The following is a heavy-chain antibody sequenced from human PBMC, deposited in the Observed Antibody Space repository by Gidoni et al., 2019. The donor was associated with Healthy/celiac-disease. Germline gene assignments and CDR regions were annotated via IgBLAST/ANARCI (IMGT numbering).Heavy chain of an antibody. CDR1: GFPFDDYA. CDR2: ISWNSGSI. J-gene: IGHJ4*02. D-gene: IGHD3-16*01. V-gene: IGHV3-9*01. Sequence: EVQLVESGGGLVQPGRSLRLSCAASGFPFDDYAMHWVRQAPGKGLEWVSGISWNSGSIGYADSVKGRFTISRDNAKNSLYLQMNSLRAEDTALYYCAKDGGAQAGYFDYRGQGTLVTVSS. CDR3: AKDGGAQAGYFDY.